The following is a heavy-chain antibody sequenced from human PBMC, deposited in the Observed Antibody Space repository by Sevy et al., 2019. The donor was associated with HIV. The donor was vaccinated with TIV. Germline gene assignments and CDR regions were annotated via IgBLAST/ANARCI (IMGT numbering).Heavy chain of an antibody. J-gene: IGHJ6*02. Sequence: GGSLRLSCAASGFTFSSYAMSWVRQAPGKGLEWVSAISGSGGSTYYADSVKGRFTISRDNSKNTLYLQMNSLRAEDTAVYYCAKDPIAARRGYYYYGMDVWGQGTTVTVSS. CDR2: ISGSGGST. CDR3: AKDPIAARRGYYYYGMDV. D-gene: IGHD6-6*01. CDR1: GFTFSSYA. V-gene: IGHV3-23*01.